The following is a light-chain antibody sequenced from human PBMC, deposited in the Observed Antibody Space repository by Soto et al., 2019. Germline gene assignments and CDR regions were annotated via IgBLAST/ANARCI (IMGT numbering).Light chain of an antibody. CDR2: EVS. J-gene: IGLJ1*01. CDR3: CSYAGDSTPYV. V-gene: IGLV2-23*02. Sequence: QSVLTQPASVSGSPGLSITISCTGTSSDVGNYNLVSWYQQHPGKAPKLMIYEVSKRPSGVSNRFSGSKSGNTASLTISGLQAEDEADYCCSYAGDSTPYVFGTGTKSPS. CDR1: SSDVGNYNL.